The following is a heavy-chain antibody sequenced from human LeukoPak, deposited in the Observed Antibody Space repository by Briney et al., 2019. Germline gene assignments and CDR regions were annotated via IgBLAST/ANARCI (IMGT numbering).Heavy chain of an antibody. D-gene: IGHD3-22*01. Sequence: ASVKVSCKASGGTFISYAISWVRQAPGQGLEWMGGIIPIFGTANYAQKFQGRVTITADESTSTAYMELGSLRSEDTAVYYCARDYYYDSSGYHYYNWFDPWGQGTLVTVPS. V-gene: IGHV1-69*13. CDR3: ARDYYYDSSGYHYYNWFDP. J-gene: IGHJ5*02. CDR2: IIPIFGTA. CDR1: GGTFISYA.